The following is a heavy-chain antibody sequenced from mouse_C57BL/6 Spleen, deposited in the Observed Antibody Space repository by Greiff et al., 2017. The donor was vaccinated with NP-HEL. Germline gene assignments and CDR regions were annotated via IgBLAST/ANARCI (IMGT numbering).Heavy chain of an antibody. CDR1: GYTFTDYY. V-gene: IGHV1-18*01. J-gene: IGHJ4*01. Sequence: EVQLQQSGPELVKPGASVKIPCKASGYTFTDYYMDWVKQSHGKSLEWIGDINPNNGGTIYNQKFKGKATLTVDKSSSTAYMELRSLTSEDTAVYYCARSRGYDGEAMDYWGQGTSVTVSS. CDR3: ARSRGYDGEAMDY. CDR2: INPNNGGT. D-gene: IGHD2-2*01.